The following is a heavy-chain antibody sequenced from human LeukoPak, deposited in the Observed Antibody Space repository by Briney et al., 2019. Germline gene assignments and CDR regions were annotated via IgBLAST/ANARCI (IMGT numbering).Heavy chain of an antibody. J-gene: IGHJ6*03. D-gene: IGHD3-3*01. Sequence: HTGGSLRLSCAASGFTFSTYWMNWFRQTPGKGLEWVAKIKADGGEKDHVASVKGRFTISRDNAKNSLYLQMNSLRAEDTAVYYCVLGRKTYDFWSGYQDNYYYYYYMDVWGKGTTVTVSS. CDR3: VLGRKTYDFWSGYQDNYYYYYYMDV. CDR2: IKADGGEK. CDR1: GFTFSTYW. V-gene: IGHV3-7*01.